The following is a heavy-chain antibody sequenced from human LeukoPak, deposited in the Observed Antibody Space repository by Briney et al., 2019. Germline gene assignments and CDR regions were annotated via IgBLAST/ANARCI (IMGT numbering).Heavy chain of an antibody. J-gene: IGHJ4*02. D-gene: IGHD2-2*01. CDR1: GYAISSGDY. Sequence: PAETRSLTGTVSGYAISSGDYWGWVTQPAGEGLEWIGCIYHSGSTYYNTSLNTRVTISVDTSTTQFSLKLSSVPAAATAVYYCARNRDIVVVPAARHYYDSSGYEFDYWGQGTLVTVSS. CDR3: ARNRDIVVVPAARHYYDSSGYEFDY. V-gene: IGHV4-38-2*02. CDR2: IYHSGST.